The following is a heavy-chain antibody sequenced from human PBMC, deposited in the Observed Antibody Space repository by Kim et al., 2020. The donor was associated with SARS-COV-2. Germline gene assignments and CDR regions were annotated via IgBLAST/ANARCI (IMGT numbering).Heavy chain of an antibody. CDR3: ARSLRGVFDY. D-gene: IGHD3-10*01. CDR2: ST. V-gene: IGHV3-53*01. J-gene: IGHJ4*02. Sequence: STSYADPVKGRLTIPRDNSKTTLDLQMNSLRAEDTAVYYCARSLRGVFDYWGQGTLVTVSS.